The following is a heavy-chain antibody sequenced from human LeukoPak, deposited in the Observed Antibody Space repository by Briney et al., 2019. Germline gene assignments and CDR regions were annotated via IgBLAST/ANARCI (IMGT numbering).Heavy chain of an antibody. Sequence: SETLSLTCTVSGGSISSSSYYWGWIRQPPGKGLEWIGSIYYSGSTYYNPSLKSRVTISVDTSKNQFSLKLSSVTAADTAVYYCARAPVLRYFDWAHFDYWGQGTLVTVSS. CDR1: GGSISSSSYY. J-gene: IGHJ4*02. D-gene: IGHD3-9*01. CDR3: ARAPVLRYFDWAHFDY. V-gene: IGHV4-39*07. CDR2: IYYSGST.